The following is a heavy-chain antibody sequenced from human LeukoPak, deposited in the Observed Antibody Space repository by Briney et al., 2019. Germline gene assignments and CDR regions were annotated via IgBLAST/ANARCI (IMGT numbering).Heavy chain of an antibody. CDR3: ARGRYCSSTSCPGADYYYYGMDV. V-gene: IGHV3-7*01. CDR2: IKQDGSAR. D-gene: IGHD2-2*01. J-gene: IGHJ6*02. CDR1: GFTFTTSW. Sequence: GGSLRLSCAASGFTFTTSWMHWVRQAPGKGLEWLANIKQDGSARNYVDSVKGRFTISRDNAKNTLYLQMNSLRAEDTAVYYCARGRYCSSTSCPGADYYYYGMDVWGQGTTVTVSS.